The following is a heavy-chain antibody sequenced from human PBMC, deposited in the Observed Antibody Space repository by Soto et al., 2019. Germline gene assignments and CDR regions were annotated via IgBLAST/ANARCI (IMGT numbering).Heavy chain of an antibody. Sequence: QVQLVESGGGAVQPGESLRLSCVASGFDFTYYAMHWVRQAPGKGLESVAVMSSDGSKIHHTDSVKGRFTISRDNSKNTLYLQMNSLTNEDTSLYFCAKAEGVVGTLGLFDYWGQGTLVSVSS. D-gene: IGHD3-10*01. J-gene: IGHJ4*02. CDR2: MSSDGSKI. CDR1: GFDFTYYA. V-gene: IGHV3-30*18. CDR3: AKAEGVVGTLGLFDY.